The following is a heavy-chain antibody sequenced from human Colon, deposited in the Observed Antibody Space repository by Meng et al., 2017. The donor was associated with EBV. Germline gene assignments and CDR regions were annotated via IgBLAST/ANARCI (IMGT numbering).Heavy chain of an antibody. CDR3: ARNGDYNPGLY. D-gene: IGHD4-17*01. V-gene: IGHV4-4*02. CDR1: GDSIRNNW. CDR2: IYHSGTT. J-gene: IGHJ4*02. Sequence: GHMQEWGPGLVKPSGPLSLPCAVSGDSIRNNWWSWVRQPPGKGLEWIGEIYHSGTTNYNPSLRSRVTISVDKSKNQFSLQLTSVTAADTAVYYCARNGDYNPGLYWGQGTLVTVSS.